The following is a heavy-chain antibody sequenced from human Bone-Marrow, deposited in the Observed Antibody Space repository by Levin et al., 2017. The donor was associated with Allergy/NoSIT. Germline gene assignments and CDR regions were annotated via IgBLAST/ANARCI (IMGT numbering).Heavy chain of an antibody. CDR2: ISNEGDKR. J-gene: IGHJ4*02. CDR3: ATHSFDY. Sequence: GGSLRLSCAASGFIFNTYSMHWVRQAPGKGLEWVAVISNEGDKRFYGDSVKGRFTISRDNSKNTLSLEMNNLRPEDTAVYYCATHSFDYWGQGGRVTASS. CDR1: GFIFNTYS. V-gene: IGHV3-30-3*01.